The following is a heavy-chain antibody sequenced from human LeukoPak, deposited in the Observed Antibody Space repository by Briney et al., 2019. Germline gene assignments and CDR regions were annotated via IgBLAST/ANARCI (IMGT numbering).Heavy chain of an antibody. J-gene: IGHJ3*02. V-gene: IGHV4-61*09. D-gene: IGHD3-10*01. CDR1: GDSISSGSYY. Sequence: TLSLTCTVSGDSISSGSYYCTWIRQPAGKGLEWIGHIYSSGSTNYNPSLKSRVTISVDTSKNQFSLKLSSVTAADTAVYYCARDGDMVRGVLDAFDIWGQGTMVTVSS. CDR3: ARDGDMVRGVLDAFDI. CDR2: IYSSGST.